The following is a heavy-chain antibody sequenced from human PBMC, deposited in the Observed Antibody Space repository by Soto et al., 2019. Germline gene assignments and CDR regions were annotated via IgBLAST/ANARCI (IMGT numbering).Heavy chain of an antibody. CDR2: IKSKTDGGTT. J-gene: IGHJ4*02. V-gene: IGHV3-15*01. CDR1: GFTFSNAW. Sequence: EVQLVESGGGLVKPGGSLRLSCAASGFTFSNAWMSWVRQAPGKGLEWVGSIKSKTDGGTTDYAAPVKGRFTISRDDSKNTLYLQMNSLKAEDTAVYYCTTGGGYSGYDPREIDYWGQGTLVTVSS. CDR3: TTGGGYSGYDPREIDY. D-gene: IGHD5-12*01.